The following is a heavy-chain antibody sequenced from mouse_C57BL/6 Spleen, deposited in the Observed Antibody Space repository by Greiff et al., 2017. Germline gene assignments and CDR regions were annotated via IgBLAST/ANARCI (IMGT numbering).Heavy chain of an antibody. CDR3: ARQTGSSYWYFDV. CDR1: GFTFSSYT. Sequence: EVMLVESGGGLVKPGGSLKLSCAASGFTFSSYTMSWVRQTPEKRLEWVATISGGGGNTYYPDSVKGRFTISRDNAKNTLYLQMSSLRSEDTALYYCARQTGSSYWYFDVWGTGTTVTVSS. J-gene: IGHJ1*03. V-gene: IGHV5-9*01. CDR2: ISGGGGNT. D-gene: IGHD4-1*01.